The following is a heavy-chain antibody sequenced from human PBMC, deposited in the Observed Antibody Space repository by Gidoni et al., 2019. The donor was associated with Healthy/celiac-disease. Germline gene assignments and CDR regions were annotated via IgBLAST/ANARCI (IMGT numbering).Heavy chain of an antibody. CDR3: ARDKNYAYDY. CDR2: SYYRGST. CDR1: GGSISSSY. V-gene: IGHV4-59*01. Sequence: QVQLQESGPGLVKPSETLSLTCPVSGGSISSSYWSWIRQPPGKGMEWIGYSYYRGSTNYNPPLKSRVTISVDTSKNQFSLKLSSVTAADTAVYYCARDKNYAYDYWGQGTLVTVSS. J-gene: IGHJ4*02. D-gene: IGHD1-7*01.